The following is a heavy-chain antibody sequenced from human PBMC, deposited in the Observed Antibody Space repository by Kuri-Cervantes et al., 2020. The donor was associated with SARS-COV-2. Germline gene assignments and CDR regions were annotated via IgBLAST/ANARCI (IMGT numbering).Heavy chain of an antibody. D-gene: IGHD6-6*01. V-gene: IGHV4-38-2*01. J-gene: IGHJ6*03. Sequence: LSCAVSGYSISSGYYWGWLRQPPGKGLEWIGSIYHSGSTYYNPSLKSRVTISVDTSKNQFSLKLSSVTAADTAVYYCARNVKYRQPYYYMDVWGKGTTVTVSS. CDR2: IYHSGST. CDR1: GYSISSGYY. CDR3: ARNVKYRQPYYYMDV.